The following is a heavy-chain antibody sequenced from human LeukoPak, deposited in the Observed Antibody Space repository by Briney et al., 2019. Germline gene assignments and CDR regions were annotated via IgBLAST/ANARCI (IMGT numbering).Heavy chain of an antibody. CDR2: ISSSSSYI. V-gene: IGHV3-21*01. D-gene: IGHD3-10*01. CDR3: AREDSGITMVRGVYDAFDI. Sequence: GGSLRLSCAASGFTFSSYSMNWVRQAPGKGLEWVSSISSSSSYIYYADSVKGRFTISRDNAKNSLYLQMNSLRAEDTAVYYCAREDSGITMVRGVYDAFDIWGQGTMVTVSS. CDR1: GFTFSSYS. J-gene: IGHJ3*02.